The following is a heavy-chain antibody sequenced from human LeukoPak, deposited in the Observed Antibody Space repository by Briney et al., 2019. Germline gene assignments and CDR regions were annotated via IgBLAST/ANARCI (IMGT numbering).Heavy chain of an antibody. Sequence: SETLSLTCTVSGGSIKSSYYWGWIRQPPGKGLEWIGSFYYSGNTYYNPPLKSRVTISVDTSRNQFSLKLSSVTAADTAVYYCAMEYMSSSSKWFDPWGQGTQVTVSS. V-gene: IGHV4-39*01. CDR3: AMEYMSSSSKWFDP. D-gene: IGHD6-6*01. J-gene: IGHJ5*02. CDR1: GGSIKSSYY. CDR2: FYYSGNT.